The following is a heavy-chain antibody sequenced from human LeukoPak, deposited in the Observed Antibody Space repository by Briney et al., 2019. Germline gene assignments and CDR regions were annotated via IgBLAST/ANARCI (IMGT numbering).Heavy chain of an antibody. D-gene: IGHD5-24*01. CDR2: IRSKANSYAT. V-gene: IGHV3-73*01. CDR1: GFTFSGSA. J-gene: IGHJ4*02. Sequence: LSGGSLRLSCAASGFTFSGSAMHWVRQASGKGLGWFGRIRSKANSYATAYAASVEGRFTISRDDSKNTAYLQMNSLKTEDTAVYYCTGKMAVDDYWGQGTLVTVSS. CDR3: TGKMAVDDY.